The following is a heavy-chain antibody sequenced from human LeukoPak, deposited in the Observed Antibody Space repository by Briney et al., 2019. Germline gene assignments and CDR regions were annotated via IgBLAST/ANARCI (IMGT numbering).Heavy chain of an antibody. D-gene: IGHD2-2*01. Sequence: SGGSLRLSCAASGFTFSNYWMAWVRQTPGEGVGWVANINQDGREKYYVDSVRGRSPISRHHADKSLYLQMHRLRGEDTALYYCPRLEVPPGNRGWYYESWAQGTLATVSS. CDR1: GFTFSNYW. CDR3: PRLEVPPGNRGWYYES. J-gene: IGHJ5*02. V-gene: IGHV3-7*01. CDR2: INQDGREK.